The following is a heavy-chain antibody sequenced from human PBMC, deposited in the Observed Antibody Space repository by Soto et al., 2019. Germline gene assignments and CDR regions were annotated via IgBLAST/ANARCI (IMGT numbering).Heavy chain of an antibody. J-gene: IGHJ3*02. CDR1: GFPFSSYA. V-gene: IGHV3-23*01. CDR3: AREGYYDSSGYFDI. Sequence: GGSLRLSCAASGFPFSSYAMSWVRQTPEKGLEWVAGISGGGNDRYYADSVKGRFTISRDNSKNTLYLQMNSLRAEDTAVYYCAREGYYDSSGYFDIWGQGTMVTVSS. CDR2: ISGGGNDR. D-gene: IGHD3-22*01.